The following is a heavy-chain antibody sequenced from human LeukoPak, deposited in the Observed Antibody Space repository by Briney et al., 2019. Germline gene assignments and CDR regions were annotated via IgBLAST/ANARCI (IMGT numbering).Heavy chain of an antibody. CDR3: ARDFGPTYYDFWIDY. V-gene: IGHV3-30*02. J-gene: IGHJ4*02. CDR1: GFTFSSYG. D-gene: IGHD3-3*01. Sequence: PGGSLRLSCAASGFTFSSYGMHWVRQAPGKGLEWVAFIRYDGSNKYYADSVKGRFTISRDNSKNTLYLQMNSLRAEDTAVYYCARDFGPTYYDFWIDYWGQGTLVTVSS. CDR2: IRYDGSNK.